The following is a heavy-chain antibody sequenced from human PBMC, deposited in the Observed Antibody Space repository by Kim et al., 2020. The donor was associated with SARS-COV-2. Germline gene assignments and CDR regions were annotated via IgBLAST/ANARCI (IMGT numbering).Heavy chain of an antibody. CDR1: GGSISSGGYS. V-gene: IGHV4-30-2*01. CDR2: IYHSGTT. Sequence: SETLSLTCAVSGGSISSGGYSWSWIRQPPGKGLEWIGYIYHSGTTYYNPSLKSRVTISVDRSKNQLSLKLSSVTAADTAVYYCARGTPCSTNRCHRDSWYFDLWGRGTLVTVSS. J-gene: IGHJ2*01. CDR3: ARGTPCSTNRCHRDSWYFDL. D-gene: IGHD2-8*01.